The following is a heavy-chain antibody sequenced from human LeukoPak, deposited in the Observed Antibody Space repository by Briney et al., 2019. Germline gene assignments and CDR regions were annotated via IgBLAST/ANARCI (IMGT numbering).Heavy chain of an antibody. CDR1: GYTFTSYG. D-gene: IGHD4-23*01. CDR2: ISAYNGNT. J-gene: IGHJ3*02. V-gene: IGHV1-18*01. Sequence: GASVKVSCKASGYTFTSYGISWVRQAPGQGLEWMGWISAYNGNTNYAQKLQGRVTMTTDTSTSTAYMELRSLRSDDTAVYYCAREGSVGGNSDAFDIWGQGTMVTVSS. CDR3: AREGSVGGNSDAFDI.